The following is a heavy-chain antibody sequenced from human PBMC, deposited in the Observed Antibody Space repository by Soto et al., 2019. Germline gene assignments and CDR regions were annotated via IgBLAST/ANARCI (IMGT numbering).Heavy chain of an antibody. J-gene: IGHJ6*02. V-gene: IGHV1-46*01. Sequence: EASVKVSCKASGDSVSNDYLHWLRQAPGQGFEWLGVISPFGGATAYAQSFKGRVTVTMDKSSTTFYLELSSLRSDDTAVYYCAKGRGGKTVANFGMDVWGQGVTVTVS. CDR3: AKGRGGKTVANFGMDV. CDR1: GDSVSNDY. D-gene: IGHD3-16*01. CDR2: ISPFGGAT.